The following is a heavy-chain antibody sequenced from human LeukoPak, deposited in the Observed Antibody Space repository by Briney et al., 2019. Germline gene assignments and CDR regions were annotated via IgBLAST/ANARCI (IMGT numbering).Heavy chain of an antibody. CDR3: ARSRYCSSTNCHPFDY. CDR1: GYTFTSYG. D-gene: IGHD2-2*01. Sequence: ASVKVPCKASGYTFTSYGISWVRQAPGQGLEWMGWISAYNGNTNYAQKLQGRVTMTTDTSTSTAYMELRSLRSDDTAVYYWARSRYCSSTNCHPFDYWGQGTLVTVSS. CDR2: ISAYNGNT. J-gene: IGHJ4*02. V-gene: IGHV1-18*01.